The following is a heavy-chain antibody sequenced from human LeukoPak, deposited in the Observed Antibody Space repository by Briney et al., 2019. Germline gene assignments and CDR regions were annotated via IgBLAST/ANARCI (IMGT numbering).Heavy chain of an antibody. J-gene: IGHJ4*02. CDR3: ARGYCSGGTCYLYFDY. CDR2: IYTSGST. CDR1: GGSISSGSYY. Sequence: PSQTLSLTCTVSGGSISSGSYYWSWIRQPAGKGLEWIGRIYTSGSTDYNPSLKSRVTISLDTSKNQFSLKLSSVTAADTAVYYCARGYCSGGTCYLYFDYWGQGTLVTVSS. V-gene: IGHV4-61*02. D-gene: IGHD2-15*01.